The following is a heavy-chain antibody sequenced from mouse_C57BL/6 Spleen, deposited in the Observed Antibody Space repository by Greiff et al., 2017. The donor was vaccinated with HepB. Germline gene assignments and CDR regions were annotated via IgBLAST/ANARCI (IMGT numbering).Heavy chain of an antibody. D-gene: IGHD1-1*01. V-gene: IGHV3-6*01. CDR1: GYSITSGYY. Sequence: DVQLQESGPGLVKPSQSLSLTCSVTGYSITSGYYWNWIRQFPGNKLEWMGYISYDGSNNYNPSLKNRISITRDTSKNQFFLKLNSVTTEDTATYYCAREGGSSLDYWGQGTTLTVSS. CDR2: ISYDGSN. J-gene: IGHJ2*01. CDR3: AREGGSSLDY.